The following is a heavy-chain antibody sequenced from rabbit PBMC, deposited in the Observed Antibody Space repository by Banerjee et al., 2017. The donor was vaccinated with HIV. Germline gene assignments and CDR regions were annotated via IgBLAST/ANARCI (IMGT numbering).Heavy chain of an antibody. CDR1: GFDFSDGQV. CDR3: ARDLAGVIGWNFGW. D-gene: IGHD4-1*01. CDR2: INSFTGRP. Sequence: QEQVVESGGGLVQPEGSLTLTCKASGFDFSDGQVITWVRQAPGKGLEWIASINSFTGRPVYATWAKGRFTVSKASWTTVTLQITSLTAADTAIYFCARDLAGVIGWNFGWWGPGTLVTVS. V-gene: IGHV1S45*01. J-gene: IGHJ4*01.